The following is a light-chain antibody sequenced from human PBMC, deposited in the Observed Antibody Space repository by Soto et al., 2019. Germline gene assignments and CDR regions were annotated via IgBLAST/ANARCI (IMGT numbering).Light chain of an antibody. CDR1: SSDVGGYNY. CDR3: SSYTSSSFYV. J-gene: IGLJ1*01. CDR2: DVS. Sequence: QSALTQPASVSGSPGQSITISCNGTSSDVGGYNYVSWYQQHPGKAPKLMIYDVSNRPSGVSNRFSGSKSGNTASLTISGLQAEDEADYYCSSYTSSSFYVFCTGTKLTVL. V-gene: IGLV2-14*01.